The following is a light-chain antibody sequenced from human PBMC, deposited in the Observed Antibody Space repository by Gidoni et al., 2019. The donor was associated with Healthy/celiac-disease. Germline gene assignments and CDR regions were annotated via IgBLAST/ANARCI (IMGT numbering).Light chain of an antibody. Sequence: QSALTQPRSVSGSPGQSVTISCTGTSSDVGCYNYVSWYQQHPGKAPKLMIYDVSKRPSGVPDRFSCSKSGNTASLTISGLQAEDEADYYCCSYAGSYTLVFGGGTKRTVL. CDR1: SSDVGCYNY. CDR2: DVS. CDR3: CSYAGSYTLV. V-gene: IGLV2-11*01. J-gene: IGLJ2*01.